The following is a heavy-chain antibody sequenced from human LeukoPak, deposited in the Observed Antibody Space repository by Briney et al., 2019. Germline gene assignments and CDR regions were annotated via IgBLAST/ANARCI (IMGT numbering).Heavy chain of an antibody. CDR3: ARDMEEQQLEDVGGAFDI. J-gene: IGHJ3*02. CDR1: GYTFTSYG. D-gene: IGHD6-13*01. Sequence: ASVKVSCKASGYTFTSYGISWVRQAPGQGLEWMGIINPSGGSTSYAQKFQGRVTMTRDTSTSTVYMELSSLRSEDTAVYYCARDMEEQQLEDVGGAFDIWGQGTMVTVSS. V-gene: IGHV1-46*01. CDR2: INPSGGST.